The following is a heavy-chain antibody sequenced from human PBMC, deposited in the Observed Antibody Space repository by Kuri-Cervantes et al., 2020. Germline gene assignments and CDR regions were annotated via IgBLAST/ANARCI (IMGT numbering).Heavy chain of an antibody. Sequence: GESLKISCAASGFTFSSYAMSWVRQAPGKGLKWVSAISGSGGSTYYADSVKGRFAISRDNSKNTLYLQMNSLRAEDTAVYYCAKDAGAWFGELPLYYYYYGMDVWGQGTTVTVSS. CDR3: AKDAGAWFGELPLYYYYYGMDV. CDR1: GFTFSSYA. V-gene: IGHV3-23*01. CDR2: ISGSGGST. J-gene: IGHJ6*02. D-gene: IGHD3-10*01.